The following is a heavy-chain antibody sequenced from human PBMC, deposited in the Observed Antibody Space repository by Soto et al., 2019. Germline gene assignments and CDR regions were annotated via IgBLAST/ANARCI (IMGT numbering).Heavy chain of an antibody. CDR3: ARDLWGYCGTDCYPLDV. V-gene: IGHV4-4*08. D-gene: IGHD2-21*02. CDR1: GGTISRYY. Sequence: QVQLQESGPGLVKPSETLSLTCTVSGGTISRYYWSWIRQPPGKGLEWIGYMYTTGSTVNNPSFKGPVTISVDTSTSPSALKLNSVTAADTAGYYCARDLWGYCGTDCYPLDVWGQGTTVTVSS. J-gene: IGHJ6*02. CDR2: MYTTGST.